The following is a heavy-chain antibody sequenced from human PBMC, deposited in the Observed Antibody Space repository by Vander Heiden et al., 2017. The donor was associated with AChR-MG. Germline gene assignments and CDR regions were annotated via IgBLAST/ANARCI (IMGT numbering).Heavy chain of an antibody. CDR1: GGSFSGYY. D-gene: IGHD3-9*01. CDR2: INHSGST. Sequence: QVQLQQWGAGLLKPSETLSLTCAVYGGSFSGYYWSWIRQPPGKGLEWIGEINHSGSTNYNPSLKSRVTISVDTSKNQFSLKLSSVTAADTAVYYCARAILRYFDWLPKGLDWFDPWGQGTLVTVSS. V-gene: IGHV4-34*01. J-gene: IGHJ5*02. CDR3: ARAILRYFDWLPKGLDWFDP.